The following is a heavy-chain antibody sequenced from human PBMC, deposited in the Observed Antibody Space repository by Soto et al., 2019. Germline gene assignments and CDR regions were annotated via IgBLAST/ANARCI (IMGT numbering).Heavy chain of an antibody. CDR3: ARDLGWAFDS. V-gene: IGHV3-48*02. Sequence: EVQLVESGGGSVQPGGSLRLSCAASGFTFSTFFMNWVRQAPGRGLEWISYISGGGRPISYADSVKGRFTISRDNAKISLYLQIDSLTDEDTAVYYCARDLGWAFDSWGQGTLVTVSS. CDR1: GFTFSTFF. J-gene: IGHJ4*02. D-gene: IGHD6-19*01. CDR2: ISGGGRPI.